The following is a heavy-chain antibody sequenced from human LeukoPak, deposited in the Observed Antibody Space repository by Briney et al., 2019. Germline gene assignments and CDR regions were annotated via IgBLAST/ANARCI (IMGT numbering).Heavy chain of an antibody. CDR2: ISSSGSTI. V-gene: IGHV3-48*04. CDR1: GFTFSNAW. Sequence: QPGGSLRLSCAASGFTFSNAWMSWVRQAPGKGLEWVSYISSSGSTIYYADSVKGRFTISRDNAKNSLYLQMNSLRAEDTAVYYCARVLPRGYYYYGMDVWGQGTTVTVSS. D-gene: IGHD3-10*01. J-gene: IGHJ6*02. CDR3: ARVLPRGYYYYGMDV.